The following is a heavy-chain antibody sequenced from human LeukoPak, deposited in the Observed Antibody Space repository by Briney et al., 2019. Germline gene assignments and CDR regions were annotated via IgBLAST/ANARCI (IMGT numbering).Heavy chain of an antibody. D-gene: IGHD3-22*01. CDR3: AKEDYDYYDSSGYYPYFDY. CDR2: ISGSGGST. CDR1: GFTFSSYA. V-gene: IGHV3-23*01. Sequence: GGSLRLSCAASGFTFSSYAMSCVRQAPGKGLEWGSAISGSGGSTYYADSVKGRFTISRDNSKNTLYLQMNSLRAEDTAVYYCAKEDYDYYDSSGYYPYFDYWGQGTLVTVSS. J-gene: IGHJ4*02.